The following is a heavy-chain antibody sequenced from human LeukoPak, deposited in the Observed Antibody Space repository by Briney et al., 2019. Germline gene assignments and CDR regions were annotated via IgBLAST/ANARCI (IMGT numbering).Heavy chain of an antibody. V-gene: IGHV3-23*01. CDR1: GFTFSSYA. CDR3: AKWGDDYGDNYYYCYMDV. CDR2: ISGSGGST. J-gene: IGHJ6*03. D-gene: IGHD4-17*01. Sequence: GGSLRLSCAASGFTFSSYAMSWVRQAPGKGLEWVSAISGSGGSTYYADSVKGRFTISRDNSKNTLYLQMNSLRAEDTAVYYCAKWGDDYGDNYYYCYMDVWGKGTTVTVSS.